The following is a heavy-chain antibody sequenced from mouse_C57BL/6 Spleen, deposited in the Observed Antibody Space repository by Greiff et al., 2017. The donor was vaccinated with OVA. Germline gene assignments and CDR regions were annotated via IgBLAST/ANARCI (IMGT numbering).Heavy chain of an antibody. CDR1: GYTFTSYW. CDR2: IYPSASET. V-gene: IGHV1-61*01. D-gene: IGHD2-1*01. Sequence: VQLQQPGAELVRPGSSVKLSCKASGYTFTSYWMDWVKQRPGQGLEWIGNIYPSASETHYNQKFKDKATLTVDKSSSTAYMQLSSLTSEDSAVYYCARVGVYYGNYVGYFDVWGTGTTVTVSS. J-gene: IGHJ1*03. CDR3: ARVGVYYGNYVGYFDV.